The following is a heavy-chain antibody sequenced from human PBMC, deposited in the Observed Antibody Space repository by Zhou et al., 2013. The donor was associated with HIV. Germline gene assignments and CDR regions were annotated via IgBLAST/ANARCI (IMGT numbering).Heavy chain of an antibody. CDR1: GGTFSSYG. CDR2: IIPMFGTA. J-gene: IGHJ4*02. CDR3: ARSPFVSTMGYFDY. D-gene: IGHD5-12*01. V-gene: IGHV1-69*18. Sequence: QVQVVQSGPEVKKPGSSVKVSCKVSGGTFSSYGIDWVRQAPGQRFEWMGRIIPMFGTANYAQKFQGRVTITTDESTSTAYMELSSLRSEDTAIYYCARSPFVSTMGYFDYWGQGTLVTVSS.